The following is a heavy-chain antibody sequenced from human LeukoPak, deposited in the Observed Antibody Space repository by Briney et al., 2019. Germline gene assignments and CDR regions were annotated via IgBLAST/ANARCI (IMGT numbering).Heavy chain of an antibody. D-gene: IGHD2-8*02. CDR1: GFTFRNYG. Sequence: GSLRLSCATSGFTFRNYGMHWVRQATGKGLEWVSFIWSDGNNRFYADSVKGRFTISRDNSKNMLYLQMDSPRPEDTAVYYCAKDPGASVSGFHMDVWGKGTTVIVSS. CDR3: AKDPGASVSGFHMDV. CDR2: IWSDGNNR. V-gene: IGHV3-30*02. J-gene: IGHJ6*03.